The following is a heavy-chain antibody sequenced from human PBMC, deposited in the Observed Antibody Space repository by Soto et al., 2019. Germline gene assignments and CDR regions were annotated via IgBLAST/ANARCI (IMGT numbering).Heavy chain of an antibody. J-gene: IGHJ4*02. CDR1: GFAFHGYA. CDR3: GRELRPSAGEY. D-gene: IGHD3-16*01. CDR2: IWYDGSEK. V-gene: IGHV3-33*01. Sequence: QVQLVESGGTVVQVGGSLRLSCAASGFAFHGYAMHWVRQAPGKGLDWVAVIWYDGSEKYYAESVEGRFTISRDNSKDTLYLQMNRLKVEDKAVYYCGRELRPSAGEYWGKGTKGAVSA.